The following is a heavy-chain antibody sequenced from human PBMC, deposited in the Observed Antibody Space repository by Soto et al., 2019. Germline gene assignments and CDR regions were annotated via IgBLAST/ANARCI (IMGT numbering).Heavy chain of an antibody. D-gene: IGHD3-9*01. V-gene: IGHV1-46*01. CDR3: AADPSFDILTGRYYGMDV. CDR1: GSTFTSYY. Sequence: ASVKVSCKASGSTFTSYYMHWVRQAPGQGLEWMGIINPSGGSTSYAQKFQGRVTITRDMSTSTAYMELSSLRSEDTAVYYCAADPSFDILTGRYYGMDVWGQGTTVTVSS. J-gene: IGHJ6*02. CDR2: INPSGGST.